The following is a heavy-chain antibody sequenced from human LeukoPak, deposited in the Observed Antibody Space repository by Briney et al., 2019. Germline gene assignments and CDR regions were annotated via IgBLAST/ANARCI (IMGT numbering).Heavy chain of an antibody. CDR2: IYSGGST. V-gene: IGHV3-66*01. J-gene: IGHJ4*02. CDR1: GFFVSDNY. CDR3: ARGSGYSRM. Sequence: PGGSLRLSCTASGFFVSDNYMSWVRQAPGKGLGFVSVIYSGGSTYYEGSLQGRFTISRDSSKNTVYLQMNSLRGDDTGVYYCARGSGYSRMWGQGTLVTVSS. D-gene: IGHD3-3*01.